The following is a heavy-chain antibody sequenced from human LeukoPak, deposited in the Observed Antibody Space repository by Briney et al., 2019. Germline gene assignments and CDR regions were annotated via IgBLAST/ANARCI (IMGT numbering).Heavy chain of an antibody. D-gene: IGHD3-10*01. CDR1: GFTFSSYG. CDR3: ARERPHRAVDY. CDR2: ISSSGSTI. V-gene: IGHV3-48*04. Sequence: GGSLRLSCAASGFTFSSYGMHWVRQAPGKGLEWVSYISSSGSTIYYADSVKGRFTISRDNAKNSLYLQMNSLRAEDTAVYYCARERPHRAVDYWGQGTLVTVSS. J-gene: IGHJ4*02.